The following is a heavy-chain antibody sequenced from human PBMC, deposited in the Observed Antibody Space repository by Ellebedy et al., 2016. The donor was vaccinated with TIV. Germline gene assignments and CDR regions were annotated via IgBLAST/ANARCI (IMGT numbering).Heavy chain of an antibody. V-gene: IGHV3-7*01. CDR2: INYDGSDN. J-gene: IGHJ4*02. Sequence: GGSLRLSXEASGFTFNSKWLSWVRQAPGKGLEWVANINYDGSDNYFVDSLKGRFTISRDNAKNSLFLQMNSLRADDTAVYYCALYDFWTGYSFVSWGQGTLVTVSS. D-gene: IGHD3-3*01. CDR3: ALYDFWTGYSFVS. CDR1: GFTFNSKW.